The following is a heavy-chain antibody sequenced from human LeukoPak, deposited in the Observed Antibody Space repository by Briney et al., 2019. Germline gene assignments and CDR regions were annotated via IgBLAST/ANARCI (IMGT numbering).Heavy chain of an antibody. J-gene: IGHJ4*02. CDR2: INNNGRI. Sequence: PSETLSLTCTVFGASISSNYWSWIRQSPGKELEWIAYINNNGRINYNPSLKSRVTISADTSKNQFSLNVRSVTAADTAVYYCARGAGWYDYWGQGTQVTV. CDR3: ARGAGWYDY. D-gene: IGHD6-19*01. CDR1: GASISSNY. V-gene: IGHV4-59*08.